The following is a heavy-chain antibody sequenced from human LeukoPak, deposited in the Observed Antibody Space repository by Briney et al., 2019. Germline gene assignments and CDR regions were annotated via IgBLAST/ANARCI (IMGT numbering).Heavy chain of an antibody. Sequence: SETLSLTCTVSGGSLSSYYWSWIRQPPGKGLEWIGYIYYSGSTNYNPSLKSRVTISVDTSKNQFSLKLSSVTAADTAVYYCARAALAAAVDYWGQGTLVTVSS. CDR1: GGSLSSYY. CDR3: ARAALAAAVDY. D-gene: IGHD6-13*01. CDR2: IYYSGST. J-gene: IGHJ4*02. V-gene: IGHV4-59*01.